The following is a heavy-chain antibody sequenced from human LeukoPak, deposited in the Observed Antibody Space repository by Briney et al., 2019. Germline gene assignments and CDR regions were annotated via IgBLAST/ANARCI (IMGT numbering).Heavy chain of an antibody. V-gene: IGHV4-4*02. J-gene: IGHJ4*02. D-gene: IGHD6-19*01. CDR2: IYHSGTT. CDR3: ARGTLYRGWSYYLDF. CDR1: GGSISSSNW. Sequence: PSGTLSLTCAVSGGSISSSNWWSWIRQPPGKGLEWIGEIYHSGTTSYNPSLKSRVTISVDMSKNHFSLRLRSVTAADTAMYYCARGTLYRGWSYYLDFWGQGSQVTVSS.